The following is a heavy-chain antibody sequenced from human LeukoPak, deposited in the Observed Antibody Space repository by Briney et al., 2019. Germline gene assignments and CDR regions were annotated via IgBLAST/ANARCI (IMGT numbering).Heavy chain of an antibody. Sequence: SETLSLTCTVSGGSISSSSYYWSWIRQPPGKGLEWIGYIYHSGSTKYNPSLKSRVTISVDTSKNHFSLILTSVTAADTAVYFCARETTVTTDYFDYWGQGTLVTVSS. CDR1: GGSISSSSYY. V-gene: IGHV4-61*01. D-gene: IGHD4-17*01. J-gene: IGHJ4*02. CDR2: IYHSGST. CDR3: ARETTVTTDYFDY.